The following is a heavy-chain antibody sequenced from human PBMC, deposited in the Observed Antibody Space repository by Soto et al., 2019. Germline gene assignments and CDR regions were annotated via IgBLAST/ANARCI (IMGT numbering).Heavy chain of an antibody. J-gene: IGHJ3*02. CDR1: GYTFTGYY. V-gene: IGHV1-2*02. Sequence: ASVKVSCKASGYTFTGYYMHWLRQAPGQGLEWMGWINPNSGGTNYAQKFQGRVTMTRDTSISTAYMELSRLRSDDTAVYYCARDRRSITGTRGAFDIWGQGTMVTVSS. D-gene: IGHD1-20*01. CDR2: INPNSGGT. CDR3: ARDRRSITGTRGAFDI.